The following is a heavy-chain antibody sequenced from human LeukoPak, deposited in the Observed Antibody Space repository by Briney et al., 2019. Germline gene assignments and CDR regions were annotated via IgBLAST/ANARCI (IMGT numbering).Heavy chain of an antibody. D-gene: IGHD1-26*01. CDR3: AKDQLIVGATTAGY. J-gene: IGHJ4*02. V-gene: IGHV3-48*01. Sequence: QPGGSLRLSCAASGFTFSSYSMNWVRQAPGKGLEWVSYISSSSSTIYYADSVKGRFTISRDNAKNSLYLQMNSLRAEDTAVYYCAKDQLIVGATTAGYWGQGTLVTVSS. CDR1: GFTFSSYS. CDR2: ISSSSSTI.